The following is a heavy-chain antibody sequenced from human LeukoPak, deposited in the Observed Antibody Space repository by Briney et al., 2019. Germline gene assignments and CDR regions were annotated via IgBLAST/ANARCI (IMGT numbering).Heavy chain of an antibody. V-gene: IGHV1-8*03. CDR3: ARGRGGGATSRDDY. J-gene: IGHJ4*02. CDR1: GYTFTSYD. D-gene: IGHD1-26*01. CDR2: MNPNSGNT. Sequence: GSSVKVSCKASGYTFTSYDIKWVRQATGQGLEWIGWMNPNSGNTGYAQKFQGRVTITRNTSISTAYMELSSLRSEDTAVYYCARGRGGGATSRDDYWGQGTLVTVSS.